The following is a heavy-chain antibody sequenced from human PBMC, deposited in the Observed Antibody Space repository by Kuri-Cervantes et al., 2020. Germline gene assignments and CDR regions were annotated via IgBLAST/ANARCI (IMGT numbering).Heavy chain of an antibody. CDR2: ISYDAYHK. D-gene: IGHD3-3*01. V-gene: IGHV3-30*03. CDR3: ARVTFVGVVILGGVGYMDV. CDR1: GFTSSEAW. J-gene: IGHJ6*03. Sequence: GESLKISCAASGFTSSEAWMSWVRQAPGKGLEWVAVISYDAYHKYYADSAKGRFTISRDNSKNTLSLQMNSLRSDDTAVYYCARVTFVGVVILGGVGYMDVWGKGTTVTVSS.